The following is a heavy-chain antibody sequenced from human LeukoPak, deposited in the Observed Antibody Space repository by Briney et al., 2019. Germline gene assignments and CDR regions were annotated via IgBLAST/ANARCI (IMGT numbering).Heavy chain of an antibody. CDR2: VYYGGST. J-gene: IGHJ3*02. CDR3: ATSTVVNPGDVFDI. CDR1: GGSISSGGYF. D-gene: IGHD4-23*01. Sequence: SETLSLTCTVSGGSISSGGYFWSWIRQPPGKVLEWIGYVYYGGSTYYNPTLESRVTISVDRSKNQFSLRLNSLTAADTAVYYCATSTVVNPGDVFDIWGRGTMVTVSS. V-gene: IGHV4-30-2*01.